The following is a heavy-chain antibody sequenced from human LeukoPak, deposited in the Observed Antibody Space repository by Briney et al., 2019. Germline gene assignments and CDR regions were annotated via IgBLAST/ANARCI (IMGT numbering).Heavy chain of an antibody. CDR3: AREAGGSGYSDYYYYMDV. CDR2: IEQDGSEK. V-gene: IGHV3-7*01. J-gene: IGHJ6*03. Sequence: GGSLRLSCAASGFTFSSYWISWVRQAPGKGLEWVASIEQDGSEKYSVDSVKGRFTISRDNAKNSLYLQMNSLRAEDTGVYYCAREAGGSGYSDYYYYMDVWGKGTTVTVSS. D-gene: IGHD2-15*01. CDR1: GFTFSSYW.